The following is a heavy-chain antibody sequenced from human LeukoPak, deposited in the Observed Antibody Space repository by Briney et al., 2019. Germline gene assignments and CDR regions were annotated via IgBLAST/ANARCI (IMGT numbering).Heavy chain of an antibody. CDR1: GGTFSSYA. CDR2: IIPILGIA. CDR3: ARGPCSGGSCYTANWFDP. J-gene: IGHJ5*02. Sequence: SVKVSCKASGGTFSSYAISWVRQAPGQGLEWMGRIIPILGIANYAQKFQGRVTITADKSTSTAYMELSSLRSEDTAVYYCARGPCSGGSCYTANWFDPWGQGTLVTVSS. V-gene: IGHV1-69*04. D-gene: IGHD2-15*01.